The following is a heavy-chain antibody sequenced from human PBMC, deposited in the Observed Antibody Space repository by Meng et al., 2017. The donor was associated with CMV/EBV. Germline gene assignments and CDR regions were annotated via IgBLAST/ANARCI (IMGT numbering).Heavy chain of an antibody. V-gene: IGHV4-4*07. CDR3: ARDSSGWYPHFDY. CDR2: IYTSGST. J-gene: IGHJ4*02. CDR1: GVSISSYY. D-gene: IGHD6-19*01. Sequence: VQRQESGPGRVHPSATLSLPCTFSGVSISSYYWSWIRQPAGKGLEVIGRIYTSGSTNYNPSLKSRVTMSVDTSKNQFSLKLSSVTAADTAVYYCARDSSGWYPHFDYWGQGTPVTVSS.